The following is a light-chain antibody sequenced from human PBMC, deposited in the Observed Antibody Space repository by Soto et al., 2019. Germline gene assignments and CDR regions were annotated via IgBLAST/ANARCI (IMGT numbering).Light chain of an antibody. Sequence: DMMLTQSPGTLSLSPGERATLSCRASQGLASSYLGWYQQKPGQPPRLLLYAASKRATGIPGRFSGSGSGTDSTLTINRLEPEDSAVYYCQQYGSSPPYTFGQGTKVDIK. CDR1: QGLASSY. V-gene: IGKV3-20*01. CDR2: AAS. J-gene: IGKJ2*01. CDR3: QQYGSSPPYT.